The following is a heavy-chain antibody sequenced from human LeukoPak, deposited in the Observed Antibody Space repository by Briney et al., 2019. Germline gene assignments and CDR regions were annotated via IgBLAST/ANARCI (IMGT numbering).Heavy chain of an antibody. CDR2: VKTDGSEK. CDR1: GFTFSSYW. J-gene: IGHJ1*01. D-gene: IGHD3-22*01. CDR3: ATYSSLNRREFQY. Sequence: GGSLRLSCAASGFTFSSYWMGWVRQAPGKGLQWVANVKTDGSEKYYVDSVKGRFTISRDNAKNSLYLQMNSLRAEDTAVYYCATYSSLNRREFQYWGQGTLLTVSS. V-gene: IGHV3-7*01.